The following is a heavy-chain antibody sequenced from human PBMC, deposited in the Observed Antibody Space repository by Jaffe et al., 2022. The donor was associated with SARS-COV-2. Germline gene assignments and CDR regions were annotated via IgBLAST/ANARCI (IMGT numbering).Heavy chain of an antibody. J-gene: IGHJ4*02. CDR3: AKVPSEFVSSGWLGLGADH. D-gene: IGHD6-19*01. V-gene: IGHV3-23*01. Sequence: EVQLLESGGGFEQPGGSLRLSCAASGFTFSRCAMSWVRQAPGKGLEWVSAISGSGGSTYYADSVKGRFTISRDNSKNTLYLQMNSLRAEDTAVYYCAKVPSEFVSSGWLGLGADHWGQGTLVTVSS. CDR2: ISGSGGST. CDR1: GFTFSRCA.